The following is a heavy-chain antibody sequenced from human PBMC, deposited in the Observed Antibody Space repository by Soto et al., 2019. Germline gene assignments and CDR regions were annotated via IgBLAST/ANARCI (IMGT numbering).Heavy chain of an antibody. V-gene: IGHV3-23*01. D-gene: IGHD3-22*01. CDR1: GFTFSSYA. CDR3: AKDYYDSSVYHWFGSAFDI. J-gene: IGHJ3*02. Sequence: HPGGSLRLSCAASGFTFSSYAMSWVRQAPGKGLEWVSAISGSGGSTYYADSVKGRFTISRDNSKNTLYLQMNSLRAEDTAVYYCAKDYYDSSVYHWFGSAFDIRGQGTMVTVS. CDR2: ISGSGGST.